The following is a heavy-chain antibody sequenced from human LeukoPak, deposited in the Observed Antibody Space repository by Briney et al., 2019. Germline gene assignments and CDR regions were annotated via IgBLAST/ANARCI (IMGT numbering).Heavy chain of an antibody. CDR3: ARRGRGPDAFDI. D-gene: IGHD3-10*01. CDR2: ISSSSSYI. J-gene: IGHJ3*02. Sequence: PGGSLRLSCAASGFTFSSYSMNWVRQAPGKGLEWVSSISSSSSYIYYADSVKGRFTISRDNAKNSLYLQMNSLRAEDTAVYYCARRGRGPDAFDIWGQGTMVTVSS. CDR1: GFTFSSYS. V-gene: IGHV3-21*01.